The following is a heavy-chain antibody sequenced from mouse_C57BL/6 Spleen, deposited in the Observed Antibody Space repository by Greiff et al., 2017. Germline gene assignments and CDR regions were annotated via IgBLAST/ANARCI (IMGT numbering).Heavy chain of an antibody. CDR2: ISSGGSYT. CDR3: ARQGDPHWYLDV. V-gene: IGHV5-6*01. CDR1: GFTFSSYG. Sequence: EVKLVESGGDLVKPGGSLKLSCAASGFTFSSYGMSWVRQTPDKRLEWVATISSGGSYTYYPASVKGRFTISRDNAKNTLYLQMSSLKSEDTAMYGGARQGDPHWYLDVWGTGTTGTVSS. J-gene: IGHJ1*03. D-gene: IGHD3-3*01.